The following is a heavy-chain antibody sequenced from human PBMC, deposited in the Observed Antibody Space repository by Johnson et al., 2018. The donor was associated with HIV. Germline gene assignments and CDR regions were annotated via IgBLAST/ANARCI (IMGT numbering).Heavy chain of an antibody. CDR3: TSEGAFYDAFDI. CDR2: IKSKTAGGTT. J-gene: IGHJ3*02. V-gene: IGHV3-15*01. D-gene: IGHD3-16*01. CDR1: GFTFSNAW. Sequence: MQLVESGGGLVKPGGSLRLSCAASGFTFSNAWMTWVRQAPGKGLEWVGRIKSKTAGGTTDYAAPVKGRFTISRDDSKDTLYLQINRLKTEDTAVYYCTSEGAFYDAFDIWGQGAMVTFSS.